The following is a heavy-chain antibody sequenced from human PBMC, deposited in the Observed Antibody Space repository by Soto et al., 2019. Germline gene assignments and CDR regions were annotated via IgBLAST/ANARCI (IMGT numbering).Heavy chain of an antibody. CDR2: INWNSAVI. J-gene: IGHJ4*02. V-gene: IGHV3-9*01. D-gene: IGHD5-18*01. CDR3: ARDPSVTAIGRADH. Sequence: EVQLVESGGGLVQPGRSLRLSCVVSGFTFDDYAMHWVRQAPGGGLEWVSGINWNSAVIGYADSVKVRFTISRDNAKNALYLQMTSLRSEDTALYYCARDPSVTAIGRADHWGQGTLVTVSS. CDR1: GFTFDDYA.